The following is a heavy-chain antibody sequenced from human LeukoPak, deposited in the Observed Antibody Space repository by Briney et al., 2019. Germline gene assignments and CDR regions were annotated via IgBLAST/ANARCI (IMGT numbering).Heavy chain of an antibody. CDR2: ISWNSGSI. CDR3: AKDIGAYSSPSPFFDY. V-gene: IGHV3-9*01. D-gene: IGHD6-6*01. J-gene: IGHJ4*02. Sequence: SLRLSCAASGFTFDDYAMHWVRQAPGKGLEWVSGISWNSGSIGYADSVKGRFTISRDNAKNSLYLQMNSLRAEDTALYYCAKDIGAYSSPSPFFDYWGQGTLVTVSS. CDR1: GFTFDDYA.